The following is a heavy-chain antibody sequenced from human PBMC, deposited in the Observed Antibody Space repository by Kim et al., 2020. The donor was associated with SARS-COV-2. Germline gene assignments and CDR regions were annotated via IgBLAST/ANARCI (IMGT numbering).Heavy chain of an antibody. CDR1: GFTFSDYY. CDR2: ISSSSSYT. CDR3: ARDLHYDSSGYRSYWYFDL. Sequence: GGSLRLSCAASGFTFSDYYMSWIRQAPGKGLEWVSYISSSSSYTNYADSVKGRFTISRDNAKNSLYLQMNSLRAEDTAVYYCARDLHYDSSGYRSYWYFDLWGRGTLVTVSS. J-gene: IGHJ2*01. V-gene: IGHV3-11*05. D-gene: IGHD3-22*01.